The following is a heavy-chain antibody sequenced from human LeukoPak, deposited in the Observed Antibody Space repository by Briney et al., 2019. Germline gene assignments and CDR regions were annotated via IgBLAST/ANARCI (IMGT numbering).Heavy chain of an antibody. CDR1: GLTFSNAW. Sequence: GGSLRLSCAASGLTFSNAWMSWVRQAPGKGLEWVGRIKGKTDGGTTDYAAPVKGRFTISRDESKNTLYLQMNSLKTEGTAVYYCTTRYTYGYWYFDLWGRGTLVSVSS. D-gene: IGHD5-18*01. V-gene: IGHV3-15*01. J-gene: IGHJ2*01. CDR3: TTRYTYGYWYFDL. CDR2: IKGKTDGGTT.